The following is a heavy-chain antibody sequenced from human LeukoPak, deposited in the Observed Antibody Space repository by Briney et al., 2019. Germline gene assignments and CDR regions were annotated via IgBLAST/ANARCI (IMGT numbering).Heavy chain of an antibody. J-gene: IGHJ5*02. CDR2: IIPIFGTA. CDR3: VWTQKNWFDP. CDR1: GGTFSSYA. V-gene: IGHV1-69*13. Sequence: GASVKVSCKASGGTFSSYAISWVRQAPGQGLEWMGGIIPIFGTANYAQKFQGRVTITADESTSTAYMELSSLRSEDTAVYYGVWTQKNWFDPWGQGTLVTVSS. D-gene: IGHD3/OR15-3a*01.